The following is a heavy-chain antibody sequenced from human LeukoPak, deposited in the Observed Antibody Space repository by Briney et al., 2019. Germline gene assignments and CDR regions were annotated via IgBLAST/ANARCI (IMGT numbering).Heavy chain of an antibody. CDR2: IWYDGSNK. D-gene: IGHD3-22*01. Sequence: PGGSLRLSCAASGFTFSSYWMHWVRQAPGKGLEWVAVIWYDGSNKYYADSVKGRFTISRDNSKNTLYLQMNSLRAEDTAVYYCARDRNDYYDSSGYHDAFDIWGQGTMVTVSS. V-gene: IGHV3-33*08. J-gene: IGHJ3*02. CDR1: GFTFSSYW. CDR3: ARDRNDYYDSSGYHDAFDI.